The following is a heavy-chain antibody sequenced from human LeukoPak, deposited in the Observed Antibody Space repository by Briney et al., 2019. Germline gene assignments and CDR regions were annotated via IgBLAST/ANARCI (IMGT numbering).Heavy chain of an antibody. D-gene: IGHD6-13*01. J-gene: IGHJ5*02. Sequence: ASVKVSCKASGYTFTSYDINWVRQATGQGLEWMGWMNPNSGNTGYAQKFQGRVTITRNTSISTAYMELSSLRPEDTAVYYCARARRITIPYSSSWYGHNNWFDPWGQGTLVTVSS. CDR3: ARARRITIPYSSSWYGHNNWFDP. V-gene: IGHV1-8*03. CDR2: MNPNSGNT. CDR1: GYTFTSYD.